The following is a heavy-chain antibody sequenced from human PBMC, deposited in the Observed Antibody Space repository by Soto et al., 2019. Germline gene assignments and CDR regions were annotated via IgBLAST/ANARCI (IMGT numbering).Heavy chain of an antibody. V-gene: IGHV3-49*03. CDR1: GFTFGDYA. CDR3: TRGRGYGFWSGYYNYWFDP. Sequence: GGSVRLSCTASGFTFGDYAMSWFRQAPGKGLEWVGFIRSKAYGGTTEYAASVKGRFTISRDDSKSIAYLQMNSLETEDTAVYYCTRGRGYGFWSGYYNYWFDPWGQGTLVTVSS. D-gene: IGHD3-3*01. J-gene: IGHJ5*02. CDR2: IRSKAYGGTT.